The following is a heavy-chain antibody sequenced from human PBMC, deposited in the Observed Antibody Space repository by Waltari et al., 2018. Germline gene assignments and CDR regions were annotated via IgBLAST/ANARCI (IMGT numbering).Heavy chain of an antibody. CDR2: IMTDGRET. Sequence: EVQLVESGGGWVKPGGSLRLYCAAAGFKLSHCWVSWVRQAPGKGPEWVANIMTDGRETDHLDSVRGRFTISRDNAKNSLYLQMNSLSPEDTAVYYCVRDQWFAFDLWGQGTMVTVSS. CDR1: GFKLSHCW. CDR3: VRDQWFAFDL. J-gene: IGHJ3*01. V-gene: IGHV3-7*01. D-gene: IGHD3-22*01.